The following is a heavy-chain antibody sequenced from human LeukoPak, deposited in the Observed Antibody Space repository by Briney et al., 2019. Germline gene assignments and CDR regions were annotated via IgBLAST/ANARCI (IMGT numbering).Heavy chain of an antibody. J-gene: IGHJ4*02. CDR3: ARLLTVVVPAAIQIYFDY. CDR2: IYYSGST. V-gene: IGHV4-59*08. Sequence: SETLSLTCTVSGGSISSYYWSWIRQPPGKGLEWIGYIYYSGSTYYNPSLKSRVTISVDTSKNQFSLKLSSVTAADTAVYYCARLLTVVVPAAIQIYFDYWGQGTLVTVSS. CDR1: GGSISSYY. D-gene: IGHD2-2*02.